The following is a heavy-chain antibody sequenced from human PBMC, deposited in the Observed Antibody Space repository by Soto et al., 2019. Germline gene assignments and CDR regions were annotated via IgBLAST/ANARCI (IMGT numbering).Heavy chain of an antibody. CDR3: ARDSGSYFGSAGNWFDP. D-gene: IGHD1-26*01. J-gene: IGHJ5*02. V-gene: IGHV1-18*04. CDR2: ISAYNGNT. CDR1: GYTFTSYG. Sequence: QVQLVQSGAEVKKPGASVKVSCKASGYTFTSYGISWVRQAPGQGLEWMGWISAYNGNTNYAQKLQGRVTITTDTSTSKVDMELRSLRSDDTAVYYCARDSGSYFGSAGNWFDPWGQGTLVTVSS.